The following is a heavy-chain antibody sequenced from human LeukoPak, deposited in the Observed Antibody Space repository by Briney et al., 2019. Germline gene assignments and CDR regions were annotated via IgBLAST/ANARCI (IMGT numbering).Heavy chain of an antibody. Sequence: GGSLRLSCAASGFSLSTYTMNWVRQAPGKGLEWVSSTSSSSRYIDYADSVKGRFTISRDNAKNSLYLQMNSLRAEDTAVYYCAKGGYYDSGYYFDYWGQGTLVTVSS. CDR2: TSSSSRYI. CDR1: GFSLSTYT. J-gene: IGHJ4*02. D-gene: IGHD3-10*01. V-gene: IGHV3-21*01. CDR3: AKGGYYDSGYYFDY.